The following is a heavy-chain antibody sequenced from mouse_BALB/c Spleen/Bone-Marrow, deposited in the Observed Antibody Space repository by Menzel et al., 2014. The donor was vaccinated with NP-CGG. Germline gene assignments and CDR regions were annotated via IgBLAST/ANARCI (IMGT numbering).Heavy chain of an antibody. CDR1: GFDFXRYW. J-gene: IGHJ4*01. D-gene: IGHD1-1*01. V-gene: IGHV4-2*02. CDR2: INPGSSTI. Sequence: EVKLMESGGGLVQPGGSLNLSCAASGFDFXRYWMSWTRQAPGKGQEWIGGINPGSSTINYTPSLKDKFIISRDNAKNTLYLQMNKVRSEDTALYYCARRNYGSSWAMDYWGQGTSVTVSS. CDR3: ARRNYGSSWAMDY.